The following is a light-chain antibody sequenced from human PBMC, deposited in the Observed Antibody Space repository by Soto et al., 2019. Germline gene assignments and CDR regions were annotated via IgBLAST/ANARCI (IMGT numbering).Light chain of an antibody. J-gene: IGKJ1*01. Sequence: EVVMTQFPATLSVSPGERGTLSCRASQSVSYNLAWYQHKPGQAPRLLIYGASTRATDIPARFSGSGSGTDFTLTISRLEPEDFAVYYCQQYGSSPTFGQGTKVDIK. CDR3: QQYGSSPT. V-gene: IGKV3-20*01. CDR1: QSVSYN. CDR2: GAS.